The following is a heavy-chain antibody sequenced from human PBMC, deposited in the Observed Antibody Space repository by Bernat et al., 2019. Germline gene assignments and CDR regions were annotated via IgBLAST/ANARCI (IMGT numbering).Heavy chain of an antibody. CDR2: IYPGDSDT. CDR3: ARALSWTGYYYYFDY. Sequence: EVQLVQSGAEVKKPGESLKISCKGSGYSFTSYWIGWVRQMPGKGLEWMGIIYPGDSDTRYSPSFQGQVTISADKSISTAYLQWSSLKASDTAMYYCARALSWTGYYYYFDYWGQGTLVTVSS. J-gene: IGHJ4*02. D-gene: IGHD3/OR15-3a*01. V-gene: IGHV5-51*01. CDR1: GYSFTSYW.